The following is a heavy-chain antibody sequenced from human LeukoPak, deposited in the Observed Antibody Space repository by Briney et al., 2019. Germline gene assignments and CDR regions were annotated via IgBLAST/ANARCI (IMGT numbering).Heavy chain of an antibody. CDR1: DGSPSSSTYD. J-gene: IGHJ3*02. CDR2: IYYSGST. Sequence: HSETLSLTCTVSDGSPSSSTYDSGTIRPPPGNGLEWIGTIYYSGSTNYNPSLKSRVTISIDTSKNQFSLKLSSVAAADTAVYYCASGSTSQAFDIWGQGKMVTVSS. D-gene: IGHD6-6*01. V-gene: IGHV4-39*01. CDR3: ASGSTSQAFDI.